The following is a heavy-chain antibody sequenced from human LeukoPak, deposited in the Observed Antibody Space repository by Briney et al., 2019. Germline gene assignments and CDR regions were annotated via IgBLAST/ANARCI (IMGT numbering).Heavy chain of an antibody. D-gene: IGHD1-14*01. CDR3: ARGGPSELDP. CDR1: GFTFSGSG. Sequence: GGSLRLSCAASGFTFSGSGMHWVRQAPGKGLEWVTFIRYDGSNKYYTDSVKGRFTISRDNSKNTLYLQMDSLRAEDTAVYFCARGGPSELDPWGQGTLVTVSS. V-gene: IGHV3-30*02. J-gene: IGHJ5*02. CDR2: IRYDGSNK.